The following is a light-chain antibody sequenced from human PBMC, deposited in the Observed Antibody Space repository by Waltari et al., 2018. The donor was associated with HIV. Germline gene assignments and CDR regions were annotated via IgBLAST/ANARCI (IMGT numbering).Light chain of an antibody. CDR1: SGRIASNY. CDR2: ENN. Sequence: NFMLTQPHSVSASPVKTVTISCTRSSGRIASNYVQWSQQRPGGAPTTVIYENNQRPSGVPDRFSGSIDSSSNSASLTISGLKTDDEADYYCQSYFASNDVIFGGGTTLTVL. V-gene: IGLV6-57*04. J-gene: IGLJ2*01. CDR3: QSYFASNDVI.